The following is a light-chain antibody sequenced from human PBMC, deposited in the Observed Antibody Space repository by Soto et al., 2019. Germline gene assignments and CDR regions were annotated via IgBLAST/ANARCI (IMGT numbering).Light chain of an antibody. J-gene: IGLJ3*02. Sequence: QSALTQPASVSGSPRQSITISCTGTSSDVGDGDFVSWYQQRPGNAPKLMIYKVSNRPSGVSNRFSGSKSGNTASLTISGLQAEDEADYYCCSFTHSYTWVFGGGTKVTVL. CDR1: SSDVGDGDF. V-gene: IGLV2-14*01. CDR2: KVS. CDR3: CSFTHSYTWV.